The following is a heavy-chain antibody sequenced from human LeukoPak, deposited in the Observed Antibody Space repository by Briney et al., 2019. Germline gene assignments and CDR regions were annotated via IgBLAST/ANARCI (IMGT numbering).Heavy chain of an antibody. J-gene: IGHJ3*02. D-gene: IGHD6-25*01. CDR2: IYYSGST. CDR1: GGSISSYY. Sequence: SETLSLTCTVSGGSISSYYWSWIRQPPGKGLEWIEYIYYSGSTNYNPSLKSRVTISVDTSKNQFSLKLSSVTAADTAVYYCARERAALDAFDIWGQGTMVTVSS. V-gene: IGHV4-59*01. CDR3: ARERAALDAFDI.